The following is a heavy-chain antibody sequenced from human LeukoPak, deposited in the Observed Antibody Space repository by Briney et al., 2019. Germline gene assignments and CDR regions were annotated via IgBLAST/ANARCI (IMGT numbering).Heavy chain of an antibody. CDR1: DDSITMYY. CDR2: VDHTGST. Sequence: SETLSLTCTVSDDSITMYYWTWIRQPPGKGLEWIGYVDHTGSTKFNPSLNGRVSISRDTSNNFFSLRLRSVTAADTAVYYCASDSGGRRDAFNIWGQGTMVTVSS. J-gene: IGHJ3*02. V-gene: IGHV4-59*01. D-gene: IGHD2-8*02. CDR3: ASDSGGRRDAFNI.